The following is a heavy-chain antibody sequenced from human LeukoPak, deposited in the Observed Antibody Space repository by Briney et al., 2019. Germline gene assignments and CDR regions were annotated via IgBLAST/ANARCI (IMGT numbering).Heavy chain of an antibody. V-gene: IGHV4-59*01. CDR1: GGSISSYY. CDR3: ARAMALYYYYYMDV. CDR2: IYYSGST. Sequence: SETLSHTCTVSGGSISSYYWSWIRQPPGKGLEWIGYIYYSGSTNYNPSLKSRATISVDTSKNQFSLKLSSVTAADTAVYYCARAMALYYYYYMDVWGKGTTVTVSS. J-gene: IGHJ6*03. D-gene: IGHD3-10*01.